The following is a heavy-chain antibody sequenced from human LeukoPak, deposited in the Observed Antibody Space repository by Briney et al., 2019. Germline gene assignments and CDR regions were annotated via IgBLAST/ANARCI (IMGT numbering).Heavy chain of an antibody. V-gene: IGHV3-7*01. D-gene: IGHD2-2*03. CDR2: IKHDGSEK. J-gene: IGHJ6*04. CDR1: EFNPTNFW. CDR3: ATFVGIVSGTYTVPGGLLV. Sequence: PGGSLRLSCVASEFNPTNFWMTWARRAPGRGLEWVANIKHDGSEKFYVDSVKGRFTISRDNAKNSLYLQMNSLRAEDTAVYYCATFVGIVSGTYTVPGGLLVWGKGTTVTVSS.